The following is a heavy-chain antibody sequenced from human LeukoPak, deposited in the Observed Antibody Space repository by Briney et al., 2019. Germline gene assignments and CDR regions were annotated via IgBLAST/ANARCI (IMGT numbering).Heavy chain of an antibody. CDR2: XXYDGSNE. CDR3: VREGRIAVAGLNWFDP. D-gene: IGHD6-19*01. J-gene: IGHJ5*02. Sequence: GGSLRLSCAASGFTFSSYSLHWVRQAPGKGLEXXAXXXYDGSNEYYADSVKGRFTISRDDSKNTLHLQMNSLRVEDTGVYYCVREGRIAVAGLNWFDPWGQGTLVTVSS. CDR1: GFTFSSYS. V-gene: IGHV3-33*08.